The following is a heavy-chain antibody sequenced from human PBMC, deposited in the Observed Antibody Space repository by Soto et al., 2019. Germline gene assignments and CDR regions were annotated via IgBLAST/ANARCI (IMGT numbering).Heavy chain of an antibody. J-gene: IGHJ4*02. V-gene: IGHV3-48*02. CDR2: ISSSSSTI. CDR3: ASTPPYYDILTGYSYYFDY. CDR1: GFTFSSYS. Sequence: EVQLVESGGGLVQPGGSLRLSCAASGFTFSSYSMNWVRQAPGKGLEWVSYISSSSSTIYYADSVKDRFTISRDNAKNSLYLQMNSLRDEDTAVYYCASTPPYYDILTGYSYYFDYWGQGTLVTVSS. D-gene: IGHD3-9*01.